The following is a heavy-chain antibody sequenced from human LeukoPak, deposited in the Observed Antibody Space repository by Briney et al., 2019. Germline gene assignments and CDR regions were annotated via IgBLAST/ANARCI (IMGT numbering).Heavy chain of an antibody. J-gene: IGHJ3*02. V-gene: IGHV1-18*01. CDR2: ISVYNGNT. Sequence: ASVKVSCKASGYIFTSYGISWVRQAPGLGLEWMGWISVYNGNTNYAQKVHGRVTMTTDTSTSTAYMELRSLRSDDTAVYYCTRLPEYYGSSGPIKDAFDIWGQGTMVTVSS. CDR1: GYIFTSYG. D-gene: IGHD3-22*01. CDR3: TRLPEYYGSSGPIKDAFDI.